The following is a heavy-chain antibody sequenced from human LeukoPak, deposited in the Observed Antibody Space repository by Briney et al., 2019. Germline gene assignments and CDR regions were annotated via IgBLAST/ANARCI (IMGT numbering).Heavy chain of an antibody. J-gene: IGHJ6*03. V-gene: IGHV1-8*01. D-gene: IGHD5-18*01. Sequence: ASVKVSXKASGYTFTSYDINWVRQATGQGLEWIGWMNPNSGNTGYAQKFQGRVTMTRNTSISTAYMELSSLRSEDTAVYYCARADERGYSYGYYYYYMDVWGKETTVTVSS. CDR2: MNPNSGNT. CDR3: ARADERGYSYGYYYYYMDV. CDR1: GYTFTSYD.